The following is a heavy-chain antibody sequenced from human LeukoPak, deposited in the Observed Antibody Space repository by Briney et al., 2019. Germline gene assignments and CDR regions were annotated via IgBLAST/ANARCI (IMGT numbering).Heavy chain of an antibody. Sequence: PGGSLRLSCAASGFTFGSYGMHWVRQAPGKGLEWVAVISYDGSNKYYADSVKGRFTISRDNSKNTLYLQMNSLRAEDTAVYYCAKDTIFDYYFDYWGQGTLVTVSS. CDR1: GFTFGSYG. CDR2: ISYDGSNK. CDR3: AKDTIFDYYFDY. J-gene: IGHJ4*02. V-gene: IGHV3-30*18. D-gene: IGHD3-9*01.